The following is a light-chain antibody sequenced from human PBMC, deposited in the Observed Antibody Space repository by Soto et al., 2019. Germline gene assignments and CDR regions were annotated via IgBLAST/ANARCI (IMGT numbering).Light chain of an antibody. CDR1: QSVNSNY. CDR3: QQYGSSPLT. J-gene: IGKJ4*01. CDR2: DAS. V-gene: IGKV3-20*01. Sequence: EIVLTQSPGTLSLSPGERATLSCRASQSVNSNYLAWYQQEPGQAPSLLIYDASSRATGIPDRFSGSGSGTDFTLTMSRLEPEDFAVYYCQQYGSSPLTFGGGTKVEIK.